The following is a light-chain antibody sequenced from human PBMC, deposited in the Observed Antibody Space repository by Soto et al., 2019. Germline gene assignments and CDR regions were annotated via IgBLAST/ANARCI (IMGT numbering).Light chain of an antibody. CDR2: EAF. Sequence: DILMTQSPSTLSASVGDRVTITCRASESISVWLAWYQQKPGKAPKLLIYEAFILESGVPSRFSGTGSGTEFTLTISSLQPNDFATYYCQQSKTKLWTFGQGTRV. V-gene: IGKV1-5*01. CDR1: ESISVW. CDR3: QQSKTKLWT. J-gene: IGKJ1*01.